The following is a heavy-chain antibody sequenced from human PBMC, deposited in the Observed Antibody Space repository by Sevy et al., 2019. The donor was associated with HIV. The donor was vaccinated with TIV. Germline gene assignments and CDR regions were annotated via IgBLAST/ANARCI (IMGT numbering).Heavy chain of an antibody. J-gene: IGHJ5*02. D-gene: IGHD3-3*01. CDR3: AKDRSGSFDP. CDR2: ISWDGGST. Sequence: RGCPRLSCAASGFTFDDYTMHWVRQAPGKGLERVSLISWDGGSTYYADSVKGRFTISRDNSKNSLYLQMNSMRTEDTAMYYCAKDRSGSFDPWGQGTLVSVSS. CDR1: GFTFDDYT. V-gene: IGHV3-43*01.